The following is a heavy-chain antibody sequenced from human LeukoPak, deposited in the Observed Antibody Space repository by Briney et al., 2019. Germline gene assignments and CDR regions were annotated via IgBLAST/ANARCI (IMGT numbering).Heavy chain of an antibody. CDR1: GGTFSSYA. CDR2: IIPIFGTA. V-gene: IGHV1-69*05. J-gene: IGHJ5*02. CDR3: ARSLIPYYYGSGSYWFDP. D-gene: IGHD3-10*01. Sequence: SVKVSCKASGGTFSSYAISWVRQAPGQGLEWMGRIIPIFGTANYAQKFQGRVTITTDESTSTAYMELSSLRSEDTAVYYCARSLIPYYYGSGSYWFDPWGQGTLVTVSS.